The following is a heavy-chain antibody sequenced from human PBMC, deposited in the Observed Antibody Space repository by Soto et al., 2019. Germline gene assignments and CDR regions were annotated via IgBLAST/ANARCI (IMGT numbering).Heavy chain of an antibody. CDR2: ISAYNGNT. V-gene: IGHV1-18*01. Sequence: GASVKVSCKASGYTFTSYVISWVRQAPGQGLEWMGWISAYNGNTNYAQKLQGRVTMTTDTSTSTAYMELRSLRSDDTAVYYCARDISSEWLRLLGYWGQGTLVTVSS. CDR3: ARDISSEWLRLLGY. J-gene: IGHJ4*02. D-gene: IGHD5-12*01. CDR1: GYTFTSYV.